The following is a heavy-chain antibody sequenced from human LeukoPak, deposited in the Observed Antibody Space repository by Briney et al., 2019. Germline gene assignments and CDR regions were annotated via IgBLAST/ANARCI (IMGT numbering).Heavy chain of an antibody. Sequence: PGGSLRLSCAASGFTFSSYAMSWVRQAPGKGLEWVSAISGSGGSTYYADSVKGRFTIPRDNSKNTLYLQMNSLRAEDTAVYYCAKDPSYYYDSSGYIDYWGQGTLVTVSS. CDR3: AKDPSYYYDSSGYIDY. J-gene: IGHJ4*02. CDR1: GFTFSSYA. D-gene: IGHD3-22*01. V-gene: IGHV3-23*01. CDR2: ISGSGGST.